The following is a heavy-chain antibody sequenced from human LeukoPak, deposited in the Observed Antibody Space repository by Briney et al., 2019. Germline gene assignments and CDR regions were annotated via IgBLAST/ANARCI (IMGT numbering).Heavy chain of an antibody. J-gene: IGHJ4*02. Sequence: PAGSLRLSCAASGFTFSNYAMSWVRQAPGKGLEWVSAIVGSGGSTYYADSVKGRFTISRDNPKNTLYLQMNSLRAEDTAVYYCAKWGDYDILTGYYDSDYWGQGTLVTVSS. CDR3: AKWGDYDILTGYYDSDY. CDR2: IVGSGGST. V-gene: IGHV3-23*01. CDR1: GFTFSNYA. D-gene: IGHD3-9*01.